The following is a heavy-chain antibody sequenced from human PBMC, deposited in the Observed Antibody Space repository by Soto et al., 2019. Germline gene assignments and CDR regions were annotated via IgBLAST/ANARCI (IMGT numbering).Heavy chain of an antibody. D-gene: IGHD3-22*01. Sequence: SQTLSLTCAISGDSVSGNSAAWNWIRQSPSRGLEWLGRTYYRSKWYNDYAVSVKSRITINPDTSKNQFSLQLNSVTPEDTAVYYCARDQPLYYFDSSGVVAGYYSGMDVWGEGTPVTVPS. CDR2: TYYRSKWYN. V-gene: IGHV6-1*01. CDR3: ARDQPLYYFDSSGVVAGYYSGMDV. CDR1: GDSVSGNSAA. J-gene: IGHJ6*04.